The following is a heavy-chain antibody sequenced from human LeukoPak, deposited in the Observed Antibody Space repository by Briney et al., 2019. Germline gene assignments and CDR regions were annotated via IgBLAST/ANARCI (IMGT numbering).Heavy chain of an antibody. Sequence: ASVKVSCKASGYTFTAYFTHWVRQAPGQGLEWMGRINPNSGGTDYAQKFQGRVTMTRDTSISTAYMELSRLTSDDTAVYYCANSGYDYPYYMDVWGKGTTVTVPS. D-gene: IGHD5-12*01. CDR2: INPNSGGT. CDR1: GYTFTAYF. V-gene: IGHV1-2*06. CDR3: ANSGYDYPYYMDV. J-gene: IGHJ6*03.